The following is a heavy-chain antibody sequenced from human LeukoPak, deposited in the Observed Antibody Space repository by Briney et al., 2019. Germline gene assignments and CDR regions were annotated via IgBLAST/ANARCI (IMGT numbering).Heavy chain of an antibody. V-gene: IGHV3-48*03. CDR3: ARTGRGYDFWSGSYYHMDV. J-gene: IGHJ6*03. CDR2: ISSSGSTI. Sequence: GGSLRLSCAASGFTFSSYEMNWVRQAPGKGLEWVSYISSSGSTIYYADSVKGRFTISRDNAKNSLYLQMNSLRAEDTGVYYCARTGRGYDFWSGSYYHMDVWGKGTTVTVSS. D-gene: IGHD3-3*01. CDR1: GFTFSSYE.